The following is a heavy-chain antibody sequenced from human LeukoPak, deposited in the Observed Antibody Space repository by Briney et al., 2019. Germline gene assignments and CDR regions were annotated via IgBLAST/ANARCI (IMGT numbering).Heavy chain of an antibody. D-gene: IGHD3-10*01. Sequence: PSETLSPTCTVSGGSISSGSYYWSWIRQPAGKGLEWIGRIYTSGSTNYNPSLKSRVTISVDTSKNQFSLKLSSVTAADTAVYYCAREAYYYGSGSYYWFDPWGQGTLVTVPS. CDR1: GGSISSGSYY. CDR3: AREAYYYGSGSYYWFDP. CDR2: IYTSGST. V-gene: IGHV4-61*02. J-gene: IGHJ5*02.